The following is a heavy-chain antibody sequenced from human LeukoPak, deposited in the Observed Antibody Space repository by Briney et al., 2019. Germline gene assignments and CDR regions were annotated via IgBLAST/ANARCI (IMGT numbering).Heavy chain of an antibody. CDR2: IYYSGST. CDR1: GGSISSYY. J-gene: IGHJ4*02. Sequence: SETLSLTCTVSGGSISSYYWSWIRQPPGKGLEWIGYIYYSGSTNYNPSLKSRVTISVDTSKNQFSLKLSSVTAADTAVYYCASTGSGSYSAFDYWGQGTLVTVSS. CDR3: ASTGSGSYSAFDY. V-gene: IGHV4-59*12. D-gene: IGHD1-26*01.